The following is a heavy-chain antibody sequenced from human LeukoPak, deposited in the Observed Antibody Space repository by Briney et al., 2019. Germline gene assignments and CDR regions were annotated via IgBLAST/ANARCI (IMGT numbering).Heavy chain of an antibody. CDR2: INPNSGGT. V-gene: IGHV1-2*02. J-gene: IGHJ5*02. Sequence: ASVKVSCKASGYTFTGYYMHWVRQVPGQGLEWMGWINPNSGGTNYAQKFQGRVTMTRDTSISTAYMELSRLRSDDTAVYYCARTVYSYSSGLKFDPWGQGTLVTVSS. CDR1: GYTFTGYY. D-gene: IGHD6-19*01. CDR3: ARTVYSYSSGLKFDP.